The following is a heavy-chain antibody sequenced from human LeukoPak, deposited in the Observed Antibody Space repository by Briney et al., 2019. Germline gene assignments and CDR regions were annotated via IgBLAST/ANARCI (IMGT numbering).Heavy chain of an antibody. CDR1: GFTFSTYA. CDR2: ISGSDSGT. D-gene: IGHD2-8*02. Sequence: PGGSLRLSCEASGFTFSTYAMSWLRQPPGQGLQGVLGISGSDSGTYYTDSVKGLFTMSRDNSKNTVYLEIDNLRAEDTAVYYCAKCMSGTGVCLNFDSWGQGILVTVSS. J-gene: IGHJ4*02. CDR3: AKCMSGTGVCLNFDS. V-gene: IGHV3-23*01.